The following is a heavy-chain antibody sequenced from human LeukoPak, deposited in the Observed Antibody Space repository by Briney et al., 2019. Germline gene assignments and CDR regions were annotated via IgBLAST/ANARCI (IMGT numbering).Heavy chain of an antibody. V-gene: IGHV4-34*01. Sequence: SETLSLTCVVYGGSFSGYYWSWIRQPPGKGLEWIGEINHSGSTNYNPSLKSRVTISVDTSNNQFSLKLSSVTAADTAVYYCAKSPKYCGGDCYYYYYMDVWGKGTTVTISS. CDR2: INHSGST. CDR1: GGSFSGYY. J-gene: IGHJ6*03. CDR3: AKSPKYCGGDCYYYYYMDV. D-gene: IGHD2-21*02.